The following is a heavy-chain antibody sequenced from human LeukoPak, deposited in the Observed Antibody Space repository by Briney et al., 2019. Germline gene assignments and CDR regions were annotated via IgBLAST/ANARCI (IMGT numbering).Heavy chain of an antibody. Sequence: QPGKSLRLSCVASGFTFSSYAMHWVRQAPGKGLEWVAVIPYDGRNKYYADSVKGRFTISRDNTRNTLYLQMNSLRVEDTAVYYCARDPSGWLQLSSTFDYWGQGTLVTVSS. CDR2: IPYDGRNK. D-gene: IGHD5-24*01. J-gene: IGHJ4*02. CDR1: GFTFSSYA. CDR3: ARDPSGWLQLSSTFDY. V-gene: IGHV3-30*04.